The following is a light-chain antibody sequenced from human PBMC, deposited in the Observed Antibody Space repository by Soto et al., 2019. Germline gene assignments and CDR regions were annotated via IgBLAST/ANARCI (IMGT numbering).Light chain of an antibody. V-gene: IGLV2-14*03. CDR2: DVN. J-gene: IGLJ2*01. CDR1: GSDVGAYNY. CDR3: SSYTSSTTL. Sequence: QSALTQPASVSGSLGQSITISCTATGSDVGAYNYVSWYQQHPGKAPKLMIYDVNDRPSGVSNRFSGSKSGNMAALTISGLQAEDEADYYCSSYTSSTTLFGGGTKLTVL.